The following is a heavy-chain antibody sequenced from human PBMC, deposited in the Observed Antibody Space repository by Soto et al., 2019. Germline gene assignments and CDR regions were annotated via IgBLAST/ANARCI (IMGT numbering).Heavy chain of an antibody. Sequence: QVQLVQSGAEVKKPGSSVKVSCKASGGTFSSYAISWVRQAPGQGLEWMGGIIPIFGTANYAQKFQGRVRMTPDESTSTAYMELRSLRSEDTAVYYCAGKGQQLTAYYYYGMDVWGQGTTVTVSS. CDR2: IIPIFGTA. J-gene: IGHJ6*02. D-gene: IGHD6-13*01. V-gene: IGHV1-69*05. CDR1: GGTFSSYA. CDR3: AGKGQQLTAYYYYGMDV.